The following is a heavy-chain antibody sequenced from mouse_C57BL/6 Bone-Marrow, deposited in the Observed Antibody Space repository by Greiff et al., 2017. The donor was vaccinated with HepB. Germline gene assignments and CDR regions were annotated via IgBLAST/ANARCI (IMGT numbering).Heavy chain of an antibody. Sequence: QVQLQQPGAELVKPGASVKLSCKASGYTFTSYWMHWVKQRPGQGLEWIRMIHPNSGSTNYNEKFKSKATLTVDKSSSTAYMQLSSLTSEDSAVYYCARSMGRGVAYWGQGTLVTVSA. J-gene: IGHJ3*01. V-gene: IGHV1-64*01. D-gene: IGHD4-1*01. CDR3: ARSMGRGVAY. CDR2: IHPNSGST. CDR1: GYTFTSYW.